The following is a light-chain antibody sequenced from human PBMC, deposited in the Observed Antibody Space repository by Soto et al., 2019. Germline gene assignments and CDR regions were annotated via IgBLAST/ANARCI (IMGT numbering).Light chain of an antibody. CDR1: SGSVSTNYY. CDR2: STN. Sequence: QTVVTQEPSFSVSPGGTVTLTCGLSSGSVSTNYYPSWYQQTPGQAPRTLIYSTNTRSSGVPDRFSGSILGNKAALTITGAQADDESDYYCVLYMGSGIGVFGGGTKLTLL. CDR3: VLYMGSGIGV. V-gene: IGLV8-61*01. J-gene: IGLJ3*02.